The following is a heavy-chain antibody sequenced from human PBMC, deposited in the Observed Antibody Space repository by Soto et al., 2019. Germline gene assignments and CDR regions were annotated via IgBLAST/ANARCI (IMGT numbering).Heavy chain of an antibody. V-gene: IGHV4-59*01. CDR1: GGSISSYY. J-gene: IGHJ4*02. D-gene: IGHD3-22*01. CDR3: ARDPFPDSSGYYYNY. CDR2: IYYSGST. Sequence: SETLSLTCTVSGGSISSYYWSWIRQPPGKGLEWIGYIYYSGSTNYNPSLKSRVTISVDTSKNQFSLKLSPVTAADTAVYYCARDPFPDSSGYYYNYWGQGTLVTVSS.